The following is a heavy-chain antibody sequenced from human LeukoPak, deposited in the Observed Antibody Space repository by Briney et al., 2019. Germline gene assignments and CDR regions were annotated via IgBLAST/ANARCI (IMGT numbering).Heavy chain of an antibody. CDR1: GHSIRTGYY. D-gene: IGHD3-22*01. V-gene: IGHV4-38-2*02. J-gene: IGHJ4*02. CDR3: ARHRDSSGYWGPIDY. CDR2: LYYSGST. Sequence: SETLSLTCSVSGHSIRTGYYWDWIRQAPGEGLEWIGSLYYSGSTFYSPSLKSRVSISADNSKNQFVLSLRSVTAADTAVYYCARHRDSSGYWGPIDYWGQGTLVTVSS.